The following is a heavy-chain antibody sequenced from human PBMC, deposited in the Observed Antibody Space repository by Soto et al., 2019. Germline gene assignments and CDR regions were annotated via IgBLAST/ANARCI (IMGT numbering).Heavy chain of an antibody. Sequence: QVQLVESGGGLVKPGGSLRLSCAASGFTFSDYYMSGIRQAPGKGLEWVSYISSSSSYTNYADSVKGRFTVSRDNAKNSLYLQMNSLRAEDTAVYYCARESIFGVVTAMDVWGQGTTVTVSS. CDR3: ARESIFGVVTAMDV. CDR1: GFTFSDYY. V-gene: IGHV3-11*06. CDR2: ISSSSSYT. D-gene: IGHD3-3*01. J-gene: IGHJ6*02.